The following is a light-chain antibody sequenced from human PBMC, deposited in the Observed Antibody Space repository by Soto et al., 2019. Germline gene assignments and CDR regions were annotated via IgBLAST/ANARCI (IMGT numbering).Light chain of an antibody. V-gene: IGKV3D-20*02. CDR2: GAS. J-gene: IGKJ1*01. CDR3: QQRSHWPRT. CDR1: QRVSSSS. Sequence: EIVFAQSPATLSLSPGERAPLSCRASQRVSSSSLAWYQQKPGQAPRLLIYGASTRATGIPARFSGSGSGTDFSPTISSLEPEDFAVYYCQQRSHWPRTFGQGTKVDIK.